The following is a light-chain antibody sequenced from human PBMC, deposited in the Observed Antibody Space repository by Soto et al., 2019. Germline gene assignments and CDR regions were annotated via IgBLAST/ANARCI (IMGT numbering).Light chain of an antibody. CDR3: QQYSSFFRT. CDR2: YAS. V-gene: IGKV1-33*01. J-gene: IGKJ1*01. CDR1: HDIGNY. Sequence: DIQMTQSPSSLSASAGDRVTITCLASHDIGNYLNWYQQKPGKAPKLLIYYASNLETGVPSRFSGSGSGTEFTLTISSLQPDDFATYYCQQYSSFFRTFGQGTKVDIK.